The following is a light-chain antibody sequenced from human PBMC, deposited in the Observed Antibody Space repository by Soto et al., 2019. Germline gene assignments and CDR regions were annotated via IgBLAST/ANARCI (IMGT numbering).Light chain of an antibody. Sequence: QPALTQPASVSGSPGQSITISCTGTSSDVGGYNYVSWYQQHPGKAPKFMIYEVSNRPSGVSNRFSGSKSGNTASLTISGLQAEDEADYYCSSYTSSSTHWVFGGGTQLTVL. V-gene: IGLV2-14*01. CDR2: EVS. CDR3: SSYTSSSTHWV. CDR1: SSDVGGYNY. J-gene: IGLJ3*02.